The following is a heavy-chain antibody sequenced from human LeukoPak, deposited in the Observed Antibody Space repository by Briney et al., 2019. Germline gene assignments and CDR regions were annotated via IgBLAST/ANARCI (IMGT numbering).Heavy chain of an antibody. J-gene: IGHJ5*02. D-gene: IGHD6-13*01. CDR3: ARRPAASSDSSSWNNWFDP. CDR2: IYYSGST. V-gene: IGHV4-59*08. CDR1: GGSISSYY. Sequence: SETLSLTCTVSGGSISSYYWSWIRQPPGKGLEWIGYIYYSGSTNYNPSLKSRVTISVDTSKNQFSLKLSSVTAADTAVYYCARRPAASSDSSSWNNWFDPWGQGTLVTVSS.